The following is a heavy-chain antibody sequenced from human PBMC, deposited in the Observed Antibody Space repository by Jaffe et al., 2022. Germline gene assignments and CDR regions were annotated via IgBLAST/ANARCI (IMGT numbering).Heavy chain of an antibody. Sequence: QVQLQESGPGLVKPSETLSLTCTVSGGSVSSGSYYWSWIRQPPGKGLEWIGYIYYSGSTNYNPSLKSRVTISVDTSKNQFSLKLSSVTAADTAVYYCARVSLAGYDYIWGSYRSTPYWYFDLWGRGTLVTVSS. J-gene: IGHJ2*01. CDR2: IYYSGST. V-gene: IGHV4-61*01. CDR1: GGSVSSGSYY. CDR3: ARVSLAGYDYIWGSYRSTPYWYFDL. D-gene: IGHD3-16*02.